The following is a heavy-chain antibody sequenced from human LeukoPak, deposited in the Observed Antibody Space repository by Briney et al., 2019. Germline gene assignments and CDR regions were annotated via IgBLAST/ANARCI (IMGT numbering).Heavy chain of an antibody. CDR1: GYTFTSYY. V-gene: IGHV1-46*01. J-gene: IGHJ4*02. D-gene: IGHD1-26*01. CDR3: ATQPYSIVGATDYFDY. Sequence: ASVKVSCKASGYTFTSYYMHWVRQAPGQELEWMGIINPSGGSTSYAQKFQGRVTMTRDTSTSTVYMELSSLRSEDTAVYYCATQPYSIVGATDYFDYWGQGTLVTVSS. CDR2: INPSGGST.